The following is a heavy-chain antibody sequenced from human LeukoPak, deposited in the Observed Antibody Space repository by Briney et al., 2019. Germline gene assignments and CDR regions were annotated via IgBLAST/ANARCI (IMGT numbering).Heavy chain of an antibody. D-gene: IGHD3-22*01. CDR2: IYTYGST. J-gene: IGHJ3*02. CDR3: ARDVRTDYYDSSGYHDAFDI. V-gene: IGHV3-53*04. Sequence: PGGSLRLSCAASDFTVNSHDMTWVRQAPGKGLEWVSVIYTYGSTYYADSVKGRFTISRHNSKNTLFLQMSNLRAEDTAVYYCARDVRTDYYDSSGYHDAFDIWGQGTMVTVSS. CDR1: DFTVNSHD.